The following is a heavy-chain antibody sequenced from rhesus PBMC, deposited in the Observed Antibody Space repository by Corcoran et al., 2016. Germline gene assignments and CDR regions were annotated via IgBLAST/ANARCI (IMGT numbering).Heavy chain of an antibody. Sequence: QVQLQESGPGLVKPSETLSLTCAVSGGSINSGDYYCRWLRQTQGKGLEWIVYITYSGSASYNPSLKSRVTISRDTSKNQFSLKLSSVTAADTAVYFCARYATITTGFDYWGQGVLVTVSS. V-gene: IGHV4-122*02. J-gene: IGHJ4*01. CDR3: ARYATITTGFDY. CDR2: ITYSGSA. D-gene: IGHD4-11*01. CDR1: GGSINSGDYY.